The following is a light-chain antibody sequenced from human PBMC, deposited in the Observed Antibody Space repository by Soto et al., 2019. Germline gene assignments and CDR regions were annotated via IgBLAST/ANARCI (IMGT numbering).Light chain of an antibody. CDR2: SND. CDR3: AAWDDSLNGL. V-gene: IGLV1-44*01. CDR1: SSNIGRNT. Sequence: QSVLTQPPSASGTPGQRVTISCSGSSSNIGRNTVSWYQQLPGTAPKLLIYSNDQRPSGVPDRFSGSKSGTSASLAISGLQSEDDADYYCAAWDDSLNGLFGGGTKLTAL. J-gene: IGLJ3*02.